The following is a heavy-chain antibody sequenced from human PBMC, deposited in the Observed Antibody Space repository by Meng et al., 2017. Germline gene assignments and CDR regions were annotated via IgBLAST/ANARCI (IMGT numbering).Heavy chain of an antibody. Sequence: QGQLVQSGAEVKKPGSSVKVSCKASGGNFSSDAISWVRQAPGQGLEWMGGIIPIFGTANYAQKFQGRVTITADESTSTAYMELSSLRSEDTAVYYCASNDGTGDRTGGDYWGQGTLVTVSS. CDR2: IIPIFGTA. V-gene: IGHV1-69*01. D-gene: IGHD7-27*01. CDR3: ASNDGTGDRTGGDY. J-gene: IGHJ4*02. CDR1: GGNFSSDA.